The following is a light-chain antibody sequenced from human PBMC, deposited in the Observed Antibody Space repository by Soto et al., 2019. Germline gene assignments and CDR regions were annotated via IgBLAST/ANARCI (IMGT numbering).Light chain of an antibody. J-gene: IGLJ1*01. CDR3: NSYVGSNNYV. CDR1: SSDVGGYNY. Sequence: QSVLTQPASVSGSPGQSITISCTGTSSDVGGYNYVSWYQQQSGKAPKLMIHEVSNRPSGVSSRFSGSKSGNTASLTVSGLQADDEADYYCNSYVGSNNYVFGTGTKVTVL. V-gene: IGLV2-14*01. CDR2: EVS.